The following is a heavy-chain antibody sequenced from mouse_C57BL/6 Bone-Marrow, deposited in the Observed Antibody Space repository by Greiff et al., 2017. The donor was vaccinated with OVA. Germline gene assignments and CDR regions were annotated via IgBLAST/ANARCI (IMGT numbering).Heavy chain of an antibody. V-gene: IGHV12-3*01. CDR3: ARDSRWLLLYYFDY. D-gene: IGHD2-3*01. Sequence: QVQLKESGPGLVKPSQSLFLTCSITGFPITSGYYWIWIRQSPGKPLEWMGYIPHSGETFYNPSLQSTISLTRETSKNQFFLQLISVTTDDTAMYYSARDSRWLLLYYFDYWGQGTTLTVAS. CDR2: IPHSGET. J-gene: IGHJ2*01. CDR1: GFPITSGYY.